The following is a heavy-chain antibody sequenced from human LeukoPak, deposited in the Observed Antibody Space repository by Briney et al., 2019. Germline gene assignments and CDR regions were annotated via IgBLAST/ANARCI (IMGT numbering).Heavy chain of an antibody. V-gene: IGHV6-1*01. CDR3: ARGPSCFQH. Sequence: SQTLSLTCALSGDSVSSNSATWNWIRRSPSRGLEWLGRTYYRSKWYKYYAVSVKGRITINPDTSKNQFSLQLNSVTPEDTAVYYCARGPSCFQHWGQGTLVTVSS. CDR2: TYYRSKWYK. J-gene: IGHJ1*01. CDR1: GDSVSSNSAT.